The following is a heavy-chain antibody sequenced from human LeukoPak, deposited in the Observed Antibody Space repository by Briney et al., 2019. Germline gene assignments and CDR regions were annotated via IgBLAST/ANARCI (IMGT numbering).Heavy chain of an antibody. CDR2: MDPNSGDT. Sequence: GASVKVSCKWSVDTLIAAIMEPVSEAPGQGLEWMGWMDPNSGDTIYAPKFQGRVSMTRDTSITTAYMELSSLTFDKSAMYYCACRACLTSFTLPTWGHGTMVTVCS. V-gene: IGHV1-2*02. CDR1: VDTLIAAI. D-gene: IGHD5-24*01. J-gene: IGHJ3*01. CDR3: ACRACLTSFTLPT.